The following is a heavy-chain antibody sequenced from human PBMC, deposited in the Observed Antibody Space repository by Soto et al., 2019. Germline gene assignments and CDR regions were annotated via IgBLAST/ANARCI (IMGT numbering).Heavy chain of an antibody. CDR3: ARAHSFYRAEYFQH. D-gene: IGHD3-16*02. CDR2: INHSGST. CDR1: GGSISSGGYY. Sequence: PSETLSLTCTVSGGSISSGGYYWSWIRQPPGKGLEWIGEINHSGSTNYNPSLKSRVTISVDTSKNQFSLKLSSVTAADTAVYYCARAHSFYRAEYFQHWGQGTLVTVSS. V-gene: IGHV4-39*07. J-gene: IGHJ1*01.